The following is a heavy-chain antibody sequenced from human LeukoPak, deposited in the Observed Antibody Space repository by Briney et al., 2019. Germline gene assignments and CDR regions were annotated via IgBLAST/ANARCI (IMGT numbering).Heavy chain of an antibody. V-gene: IGHV1-69*13. D-gene: IGHD6-13*01. Sequence: ASVKVSCKASGGTFSSYAISWVRQAPGQGLEWMGGIIPIFGTANYAQKFQGRVTITADESTSTAYMELSSLRSVDTAVYYCARGRSSSWYNDFDYWGQGTLVTVSS. CDR2: IIPIFGTA. J-gene: IGHJ4*02. CDR1: GGTFSSYA. CDR3: ARGRSSSWYNDFDY.